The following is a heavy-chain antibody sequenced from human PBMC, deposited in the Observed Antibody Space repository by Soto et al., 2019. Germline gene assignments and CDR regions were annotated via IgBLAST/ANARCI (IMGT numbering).Heavy chain of an antibody. D-gene: IGHD3-10*01. Sequence: QVQLVQSGAEVKKPGSSVKVSCKASGGTFSSYTISWVRQAPGQGLEWMGRIIPILGIANYAQKFQGRVTITSDKSTSTAYMELSSLISEDTAVYYCARDKSDSSGSDWFHPWGQGTLVTVSS. J-gene: IGHJ5*02. CDR1: GGTFSSYT. V-gene: IGHV1-69*08. CDR2: IIPILGIA. CDR3: ARDKSDSSGSDWFHP.